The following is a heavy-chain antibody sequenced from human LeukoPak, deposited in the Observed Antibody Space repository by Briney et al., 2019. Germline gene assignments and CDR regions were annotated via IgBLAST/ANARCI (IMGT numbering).Heavy chain of an antibody. D-gene: IGHD2-2*01. J-gene: IGHJ5*02. CDR1: GGSFSGYY. CDR2: INHSGST. CDR3: ARGGDFGDIVVVPAPARLDP. V-gene: IGHV4-34*01. Sequence: SETLSLTCAVYGGSFSGYYWSWIRQPPGKGLEWIGEINHSGSTNYNPFLKSRVTISVDTSKNQFSLKLSSVTAADTAVYYCARGGDFGDIVVVPAPARLDPWGQGTLVTVSS.